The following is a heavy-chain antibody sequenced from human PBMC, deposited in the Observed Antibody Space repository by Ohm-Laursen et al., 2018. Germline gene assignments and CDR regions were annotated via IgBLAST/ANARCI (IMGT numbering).Heavy chain of an antibody. CDR1: GFTVSSYE. CDR2: ISNSGSAI. J-gene: IGHJ4*02. D-gene: IGHD5-12*01. V-gene: IGHV3-48*03. CDR3: ARARRLVASANDY. Sequence: SLRLSCAASGFTVSSYEMSWVRQAPGMGLEWVSHISNSGSAIRYADSVKGRFTVSRDNAKNSLYLQMNSLRGDDTAVYYCARARRLVASANDYWGQGTLVTVSS.